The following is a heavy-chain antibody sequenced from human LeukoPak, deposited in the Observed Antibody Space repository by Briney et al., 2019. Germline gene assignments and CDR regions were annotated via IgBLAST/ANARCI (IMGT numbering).Heavy chain of an antibody. CDR2: MNPNSGNT. CDR3: AKEGGASRFDY. V-gene: IGHV1-8*01. CDR1: GYTFTSYD. D-gene: IGHD5-12*01. J-gene: IGHJ4*02. Sequence: GASVKVSCKASGYTFTSYDINWVRQATGQGLEWMGWMNPNSGNTGYAQKFQGRVTITADKSTSTAYMELSSLRSEDTAVYYCAKEGGASRFDYWGQGTLVTVSS.